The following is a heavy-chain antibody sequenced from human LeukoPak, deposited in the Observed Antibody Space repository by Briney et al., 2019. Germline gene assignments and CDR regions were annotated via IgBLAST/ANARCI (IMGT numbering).Heavy chain of an antibody. CDR3: ASRLNYYYGSGSYYRKSDY. CDR1: GGSFSGYY. V-gene: IGHV4-34*01. J-gene: IGHJ4*02. Sequence: SETLSLTCAVYGGSFSGYYWSWIRQPPGKGLEWIGEINHSGSTNYNPSLKSRVTISVDTSKNQFSLKLSSVTAADTAVYYCASRLNYYYGSGSYYRKSDYWGQGTLVTVSS. CDR2: INHSGST. D-gene: IGHD3-10*01.